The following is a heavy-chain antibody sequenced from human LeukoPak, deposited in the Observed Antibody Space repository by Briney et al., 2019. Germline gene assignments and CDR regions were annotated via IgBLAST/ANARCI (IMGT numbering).Heavy chain of an antibody. Sequence: ASVKVSCKASGDTFSSYAISWVRQAPGQGLEWMGGIIPNFGTANYAQKFQGRVTITADESTSTAYMELSSLRSEGTAVYYCASRMTTVKTFIFDYWGQGTLVTVSS. D-gene: IGHD4-17*01. CDR3: ASRMTTVKTFIFDY. J-gene: IGHJ4*02. CDR1: GDTFSSYA. CDR2: IIPNFGTA. V-gene: IGHV1-69*13.